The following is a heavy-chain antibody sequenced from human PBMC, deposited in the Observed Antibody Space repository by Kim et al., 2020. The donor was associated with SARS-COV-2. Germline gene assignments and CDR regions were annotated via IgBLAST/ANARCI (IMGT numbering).Heavy chain of an antibody. CDR2: ISRDGDST. D-gene: IGHD3-10*01. Sequence: GGSLRLSCAASGFTFSNFAMHWVRQAPGKGLEYLSAISRDGDSTYYADSVKGRFTISRDNSKNTLYLQMGGLRAEYMAVYYCARGSDVWFGELWIWGRGTLVTVSS. CDR3: ARGSDVWFGELWI. J-gene: IGHJ4*02. CDR1: GFTFSNFA. V-gene: IGHV3-64*02.